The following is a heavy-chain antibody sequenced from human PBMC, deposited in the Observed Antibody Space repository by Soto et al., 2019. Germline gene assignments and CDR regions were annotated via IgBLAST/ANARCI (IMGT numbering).Heavy chain of an antibody. Sequence: SVKVSCEASGFTFTSSAVQWVRQARGQRLEWIGWIVVGSGNTNYAQKFQERVTITRDMSTSTAYMELSSLRSEDTAVYYCAAPYYYDSSGYFWEHYYGMDVWGQGTTVTVSS. CDR3: AAPYYYDSSGYFWEHYYGMDV. CDR2: IVVGSGNT. D-gene: IGHD3-22*01. V-gene: IGHV1-58*01. J-gene: IGHJ6*02. CDR1: GFTFTSSA.